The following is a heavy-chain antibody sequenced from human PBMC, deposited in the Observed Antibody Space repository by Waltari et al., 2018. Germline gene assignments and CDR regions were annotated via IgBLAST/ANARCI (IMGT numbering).Heavy chain of an antibody. CDR1: GFSISRSTY. Sequence: QLQLQESGPGLVKPSETLSLPCTVPGFSISRSTYWDWIRQPPGKGLEWIGTIQDSANAYYNPSLKSRVTISGDTSKNQLSLRLTSVTAADTAVYHCVRGRKSGKNKSNWFDPWGQGTLVTVSS. CDR2: IQDSANA. V-gene: IGHV4-39*07. D-gene: IGHD4-4*01. J-gene: IGHJ5*02. CDR3: VRGRKSGKNKSNWFDP.